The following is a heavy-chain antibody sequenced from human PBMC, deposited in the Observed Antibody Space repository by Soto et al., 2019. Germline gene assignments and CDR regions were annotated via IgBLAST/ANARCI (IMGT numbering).Heavy chain of an antibody. CDR2: INPSGGST. CDR1: GYTFTSHY. J-gene: IGHJ4*02. D-gene: IGHD4-17*01. V-gene: IGHV1-46*01. CDR3: ARDLAYGDYVDYFDY. Sequence: GASVKVSCKASGYTFTSHYMHWVRQAPGQGLEWMGIINPSGGSTSYAQKFQGRVTMTRDTSTSTVYMELSSLRSEDTAVYYCARDLAYGDYVDYFDYWGQGTLVTVSS.